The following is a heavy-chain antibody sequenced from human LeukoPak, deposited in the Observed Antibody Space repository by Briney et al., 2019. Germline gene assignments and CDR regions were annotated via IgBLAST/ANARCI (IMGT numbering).Heavy chain of an antibody. D-gene: IGHD3-3*01. V-gene: IGHV4-4*09. CDR1: GGSISSYY. J-gene: IGHJ4*02. CDR3: ARLAWGYYDFWSGYYPPYYFDY. CDR2: IYTSGST. Sequence: SETLSLTCTVSGGSISSYYWSWIRQPPGKGLEWIGYIYTSGSTNYNPSLKSRVTISVDTSKNQFSLKLSSVTAADTAVYYCARLAWGYYDFWSGYYPPYYFDYWGQGTLVTVSS.